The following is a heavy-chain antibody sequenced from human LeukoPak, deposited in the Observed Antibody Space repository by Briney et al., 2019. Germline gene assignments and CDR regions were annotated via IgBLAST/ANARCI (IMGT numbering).Heavy chain of an antibody. Sequence: PSETLSLTCTVSGGSISSYYWSWIRQPPGKGLEWIGYIHYSGSTNYNPSLKSRVTISVDTSKNQFSLKLSSVTAADTAVYYCARVEMATRAFDYWGQGTLVTVSS. V-gene: IGHV4-59*01. J-gene: IGHJ4*02. CDR1: GGSISSYY. D-gene: IGHD5-24*01. CDR3: ARVEMATRAFDY. CDR2: IHYSGST.